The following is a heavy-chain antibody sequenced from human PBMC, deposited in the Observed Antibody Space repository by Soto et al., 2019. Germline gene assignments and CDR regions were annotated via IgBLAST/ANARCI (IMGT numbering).Heavy chain of an antibody. CDR1: GFIFSNYV. Sequence: QVQLVESGGGVVQPGRSLRLSCAASGFIFSNYVMYWVRQAPGKGLEWVAFMSYDGTTKYSADSVKGRFTISRDNSKNTLYLKMNSLRPEDTAVYYCAREVLWSRYFDYWGQGTLVTVSS. V-gene: IGHV3-30-3*01. D-gene: IGHD3-10*01. CDR2: MSYDGTTK. CDR3: AREVLWSRYFDY. J-gene: IGHJ4*02.